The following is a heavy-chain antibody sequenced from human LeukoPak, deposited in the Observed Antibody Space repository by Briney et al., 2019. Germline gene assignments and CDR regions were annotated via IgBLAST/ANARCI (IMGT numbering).Heavy chain of an antibody. D-gene: IGHD1-14*01. Sequence: GGSLRLSCAASGFTFSTYWMHWVRQAPGKGLVWVSRINSDRSSTSYADSVKGRFTISRDNAKNTLYLQMNSLRAEDTAVYYCARVGPGVLAAFDIWGQGTMVTVSS. J-gene: IGHJ3*02. V-gene: IGHV3-74*01. CDR3: ARVGPGVLAAFDI. CDR1: GFTFSTYW. CDR2: INSDRSST.